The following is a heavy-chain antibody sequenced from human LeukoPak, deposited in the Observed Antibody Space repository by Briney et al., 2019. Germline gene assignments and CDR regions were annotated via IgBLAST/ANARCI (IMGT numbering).Heavy chain of an antibody. CDR1: GFTFGSYG. V-gene: IGHV3-30*18. J-gene: IGHJ4*02. CDR2: ISYDGSNK. CDR3: AKFASTRDY. Sequence: PGGSRRLSCAASGFTFGSYGMGWVRQAPGKGLGWVAVISYDGSNKYYADSVKGRFTISRDNSATTLYLQMNSLRAEDTAVYYCAKFASTRDYWGQGNLVTVSS. D-gene: IGHD2/OR15-2a*01.